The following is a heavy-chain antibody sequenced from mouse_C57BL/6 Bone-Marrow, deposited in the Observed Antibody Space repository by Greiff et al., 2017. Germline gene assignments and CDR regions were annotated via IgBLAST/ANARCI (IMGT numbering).Heavy chain of an antibody. CDR3: ARSGYCGSSRPAWFAY. V-gene: IGHV1-66*01. Sequence: VQLQQSGPELVKPGASVKISCKASGYSFTSYYIHWVKQRPGQGLEWIGWIYPGSGNTKYNEKFKGKATLTADTSSSTAYMQLSSLTSEDSAVYYGARSGYCGSSRPAWFAYWGQGTLVTVSA. J-gene: IGHJ3*01. CDR2: IYPGSGNT. CDR1: GYSFTSYY. D-gene: IGHD1-1*01.